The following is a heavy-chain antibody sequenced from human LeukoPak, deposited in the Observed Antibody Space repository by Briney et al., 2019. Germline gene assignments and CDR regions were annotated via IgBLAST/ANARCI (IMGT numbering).Heavy chain of an antibody. CDR3: ASRQSYGGYDY. Sequence: PGGSLSLFCAASGFAFSTYDMIWLRQARGKALEWVSYISTSGITIHYADSVKGRFTFSRDNAKNSVYLQMNSLRAEDTAVYYCASRQSYGGYDYWGQGTLVTVSS. CDR2: ISTSGITI. V-gene: IGHV3-48*03. CDR1: GFAFSTYD. J-gene: IGHJ4*02. D-gene: IGHD5-12*01.